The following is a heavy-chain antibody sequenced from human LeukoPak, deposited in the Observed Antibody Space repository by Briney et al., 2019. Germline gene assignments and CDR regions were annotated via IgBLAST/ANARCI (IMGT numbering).Heavy chain of an antibody. V-gene: IGHV4-38-2*02. D-gene: IGHD4-23*01. CDR2: IYYSGST. J-gene: IGHJ4*02. CDR3: AREISLLLGGNPPYYFDY. CDR1: GDSMSTGYY. Sequence: SETLSLTCTVSGDSMSTGYYWGWIRQPPGKGLEWIGSIYYSGSTYYNPSLKSRVTISVDTSKNQFSLKLSSVTAADAAVYYCAREISLLLGGNPPYYFDYWGQGTLVTVSS.